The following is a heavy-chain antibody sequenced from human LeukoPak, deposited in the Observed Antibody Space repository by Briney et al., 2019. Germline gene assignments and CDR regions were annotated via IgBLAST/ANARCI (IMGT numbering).Heavy chain of an antibody. Sequence: PGGSLRLSCAASGFTFSSYAMSWVRQAPGKGLEWVPAISGSGGSTYYADSVKGRFSISRDNSKNTLYLQMNSLRAEDTAVYYCAKGRADCSSTSCYVMDVWGKGTTVTVSS. CDR3: AKGRADCSSTSCYVMDV. D-gene: IGHD2-2*01. J-gene: IGHJ6*03. CDR1: GFTFSSYA. V-gene: IGHV3-23*01. CDR2: ISGSGGST.